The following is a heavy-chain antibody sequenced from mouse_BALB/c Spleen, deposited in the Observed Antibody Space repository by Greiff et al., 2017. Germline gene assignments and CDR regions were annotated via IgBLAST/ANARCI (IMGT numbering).Heavy chain of an antibody. CDR3: ARAPSDGYYYAMDY. CDR2: ISTKANGYTT. D-gene: IGHD2-3*01. Sequence: VQGVQSGGGLVQPGGSLRLSCATSGFTFTDYYMSWVRQPPGQALEWLGFISTKANGYTTEYSASVKGRFTIARDNSQSSLYLQMNTLRAEDSATYYCARAPSDGYYYAMDYWGQGTSVTVSA. V-gene: IGHV7-3*02. J-gene: IGHJ4*01. CDR1: GFTFTDYY.